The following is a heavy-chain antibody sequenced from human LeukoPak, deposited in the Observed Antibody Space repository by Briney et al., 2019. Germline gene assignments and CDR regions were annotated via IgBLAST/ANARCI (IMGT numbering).Heavy chain of an antibody. D-gene: IGHD3-22*01. CDR3: ARGALSGLLSY. CDR2: ISGSGGST. Sequence: GGSLRLSCAASGFTFSSYAMSWVRQAPGKGLEWVSAISGSGGSTYYADSVKGRFTISRDNAKNSLYLQMNSLRAEDTAVYYCARGALSGLLSYWGQGTLVTVSS. CDR1: GFTFSSYA. J-gene: IGHJ4*02. V-gene: IGHV3-23*01.